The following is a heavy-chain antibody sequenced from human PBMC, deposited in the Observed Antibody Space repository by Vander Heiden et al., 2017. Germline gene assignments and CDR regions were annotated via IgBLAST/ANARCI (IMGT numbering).Heavy chain of an antibody. V-gene: IGHV1-18*04. CDR1: GYSFTSYG. CDR3: ARSLAVAGHFDY. D-gene: IGHD6-19*01. CDR2: ISGYNGNT. J-gene: IGHJ4*02. Sequence: QVPLVQSGGEVKKPGASVKVSCTASGYSFTSYGISWVRQAPGQGLEWMGWISGYNGNTNYAQKLQGRVTMTTDTSTSTAYMEMRSLRSDDTAVYYCARSLAVAGHFDYWGQGTLVAVSS.